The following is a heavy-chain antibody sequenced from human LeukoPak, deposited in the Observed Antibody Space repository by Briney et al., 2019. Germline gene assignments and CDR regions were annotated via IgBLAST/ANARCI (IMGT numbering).Heavy chain of an antibody. D-gene: IGHD1/OR15-1a*01. J-gene: IGHJ4*02. Sequence: GGSLRLSCAASGFTFSSYSMNWVRQAPGKGLEWVLTSSGNGGSTYYGDSVKGRFTISRDNVKNTLHLQRSSLRAEDTAIYYCARDSNWNNGGFDYWGQGTLVTVSP. CDR1: GFTFSSYS. V-gene: IGHV3-23*01. CDR3: ARDSNWNNGGFDY. CDR2: SSGNGGST.